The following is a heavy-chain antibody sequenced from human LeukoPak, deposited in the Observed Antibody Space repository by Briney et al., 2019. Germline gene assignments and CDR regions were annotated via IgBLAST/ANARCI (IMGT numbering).Heavy chain of an antibody. J-gene: IGHJ4*02. D-gene: IGHD3-10*01. Sequence: GASVKVSCKVSGYTLTELSMHWVRQAPGKGLEWMGGFDPEDGETIYAQKFQGRVTMTRNTSISTAYMELSSLRSEDTAVYYCARGLRNYGSGALGDWGQGTLVTVSS. CDR1: GYTLTELS. V-gene: IGHV1-24*01. CDR2: FDPEDGET. CDR3: ARGLRNYGSGALGD.